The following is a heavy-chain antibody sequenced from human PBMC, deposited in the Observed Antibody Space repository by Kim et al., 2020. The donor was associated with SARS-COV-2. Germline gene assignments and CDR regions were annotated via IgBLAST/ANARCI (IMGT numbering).Heavy chain of an antibody. V-gene: IGHV3-30*18. J-gene: IGHJ6*02. CDR3: AKGRRITMVRALMGLRIDYYGMDV. CDR1: GFTFSSYG. Sequence: GGSLRLSCAASGFTFSSYGMHWVRQAPGKGLEWVEVISYDGSNKYYADSVKGRFTISRDNSKNTLYLQMNSLRAEDTAVYYCAKGRRITMVRALMGLRIDYYGMDVWGQGTTVTVSS. CDR2: ISYDGSNK. D-gene: IGHD3-10*01.